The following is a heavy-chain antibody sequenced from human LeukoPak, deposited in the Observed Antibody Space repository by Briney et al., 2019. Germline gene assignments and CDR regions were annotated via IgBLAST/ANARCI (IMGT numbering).Heavy chain of an antibody. CDR1: GFTFSSYG. CDR2: IDGSSRSI. D-gene: IGHD5-24*01. Sequence: GRSLRLSCAASGFTFSSYGMNWVRQTPGKGLEWVSYIDGSSRSIYYADSVKGRFAVSRDNAKNSLFLQTNSLRDEDTGMYFCARKMALWGQGTLVTVSS. CDR3: ARKMAL. V-gene: IGHV3-48*02. J-gene: IGHJ4*02.